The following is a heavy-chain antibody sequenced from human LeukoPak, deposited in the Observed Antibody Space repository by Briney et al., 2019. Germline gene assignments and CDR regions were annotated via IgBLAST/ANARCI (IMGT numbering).Heavy chain of an antibody. D-gene: IGHD2-15*01. CDR1: GFTFSNYA. Sequence: GGSLRLSCAASGFTFSNYAMSWVRQAPGKGLEWVSVICGSGSSTYYTDSVKGRFTISRDSSKNTLYLQMNSLRAEDTAVYYCAKGSRERCYSSLDYWGQGTLVTVSS. CDR2: ICGSGSST. CDR3: AKGSRERCYSSLDY. V-gene: IGHV3-23*01. J-gene: IGHJ4*02.